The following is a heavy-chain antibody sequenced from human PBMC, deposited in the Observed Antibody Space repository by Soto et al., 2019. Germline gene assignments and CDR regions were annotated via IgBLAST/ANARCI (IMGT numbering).Heavy chain of an antibody. CDR2: ITASGGAT. CDR1: GFTFSSYA. D-gene: IGHD3-3*01. CDR3: VKDGLGGTTTFNWFDP. Sequence: EVQLLESGGGLAQPGGSLRLSCAASGFTFSSYAMSWVRQAPGRGLQCVSTITASGGATYYADSVQGRFTISRDNSKNTLYLQMDGLTADDTAMYYCVKDGLGGTTTFNWFDPWGQGTLVNVSS. V-gene: IGHV3-23*01. J-gene: IGHJ5*02.